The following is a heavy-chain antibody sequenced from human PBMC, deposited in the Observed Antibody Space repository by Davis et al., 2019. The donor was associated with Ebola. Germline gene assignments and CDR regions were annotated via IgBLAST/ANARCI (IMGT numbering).Heavy chain of an antibody. Sequence: PGGSLRLSCAASGFTFDDYGMSWVRQAPGKGLEWVPGINWNGGSTGYADSVKGRFTISRDNAKNSLYLQMNSLRAEDTALYYCARESGSYGHGWFDPWGQGTLVTVSS. CDR3: ARESGSYGHGWFDP. D-gene: IGHD1-26*01. CDR2: INWNGGST. J-gene: IGHJ5*02. V-gene: IGHV3-20*04. CDR1: GFTFDDYG.